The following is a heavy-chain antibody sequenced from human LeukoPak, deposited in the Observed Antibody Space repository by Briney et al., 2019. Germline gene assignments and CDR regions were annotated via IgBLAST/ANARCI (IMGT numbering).Heavy chain of an antibody. V-gene: IGHV1-69*13. CDR1: GGTFSSYA. Sequence: SVKVSCKASGGTFSSYAISWVRQAPGQGLEWMGGIIPIFGTANYAQKFQGRVTITADESTSTAYMELSSLRSEDTAVYYCAVREADVYGMDVWGQGTTATVSS. CDR2: IIPIFGTA. D-gene: IGHD2-15*01. J-gene: IGHJ6*02. CDR3: AVREADVYGMDV.